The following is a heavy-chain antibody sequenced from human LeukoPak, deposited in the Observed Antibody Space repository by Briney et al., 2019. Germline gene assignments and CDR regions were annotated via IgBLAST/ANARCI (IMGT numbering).Heavy chain of an antibody. CDR1: GGSISSSNW. J-gene: IGHJ4*02. V-gene: IGHV4-4*02. Sequence: PSGTLSLTCAVSGGSISSSNWWSWVRQPPGKGLEWIGEIYHSGSTNYDPSLKSRVTISVDKSKNQFSLKLSSVTAADTAVYYCARGSTYYESSGQVPFDYWGQGTLVTVSS. CDR3: ARGSTYYESSGQVPFDY. CDR2: IYHSGST. D-gene: IGHD3-22*01.